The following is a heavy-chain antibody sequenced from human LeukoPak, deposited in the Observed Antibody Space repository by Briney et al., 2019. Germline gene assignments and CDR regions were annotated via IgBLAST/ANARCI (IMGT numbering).Heavy chain of an antibody. D-gene: IGHD6-6*01. V-gene: IGHV1-46*01. CDR1: GYTFTSYY. Sequence: ASVTVSCTASGYTFTSYYMHWVRQAPGQGLEWMGMINPSGGSTSYAQKFQGRVTMTSDTSTSTVYMELSSLRSEDTAVYYCARDRSSAYWFDPWGQGTLVTVSS. CDR3: ARDRSSAYWFDP. CDR2: INPSGGST. J-gene: IGHJ5*02.